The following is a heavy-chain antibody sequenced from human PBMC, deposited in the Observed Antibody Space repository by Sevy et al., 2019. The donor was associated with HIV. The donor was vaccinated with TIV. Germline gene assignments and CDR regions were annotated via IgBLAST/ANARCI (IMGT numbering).Heavy chain of an antibody. CDR2: ISGYNGAT. Sequence: ASVKVSCKASGYTFNTHGISWVRQAPGQGLEWMGWISGYNGATNHAQKFQDRVTMTTDTSTSTAYLELRSLRYEDTAVYYYARDTSMTRGWGGYYTPFHNGMDVWGQGTAVTVSS. V-gene: IGHV1-18*01. D-gene: IGHD3-3*01. CDR1: GYTFNTHG. J-gene: IGHJ6*02. CDR3: ARDTSMTRGWGGYYTPFHNGMDV.